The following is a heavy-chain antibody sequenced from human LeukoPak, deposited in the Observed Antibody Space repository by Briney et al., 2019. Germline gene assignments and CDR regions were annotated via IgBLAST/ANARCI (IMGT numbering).Heavy chain of an antibody. Sequence: NPGGSLRLSCAASGFTFSDYYMSWIRQAPGKGLEWVSYISSSGSTIYYADSVKGRFTISRDNAKNSLYLQMNSLRAEDTAVYYCAREDRTGYYKNYFDLWGQGTLVTVSS. D-gene: IGHD3-22*01. CDR1: GFTFSDYY. CDR2: ISSSGSTI. V-gene: IGHV3-11*01. J-gene: IGHJ4*02. CDR3: AREDRTGYYKNYFDL.